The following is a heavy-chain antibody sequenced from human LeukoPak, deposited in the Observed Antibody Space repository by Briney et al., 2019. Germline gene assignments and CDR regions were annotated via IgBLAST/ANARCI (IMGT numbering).Heavy chain of an antibody. J-gene: IGHJ4*02. Sequence: HGESLKISCRFSGFDFTRDWIGWVRLMSGKGLEWMGIIFPDDSDTRYSPSFQGQVTLSADKSISTAYLQWSSLKASDTAIYYCARRDPTTVTAFDYWGQGTLVTVSS. V-gene: IGHV5-51*01. CDR1: GFDFTRDW. D-gene: IGHD4-17*01. CDR2: IFPDDSDT. CDR3: ARRDPTTVTAFDY.